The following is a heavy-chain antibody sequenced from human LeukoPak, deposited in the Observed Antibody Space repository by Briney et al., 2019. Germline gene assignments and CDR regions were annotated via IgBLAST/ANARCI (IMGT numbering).Heavy chain of an antibody. CDR2: IYSGGST. V-gene: IGHV3-53*01. CDR3: ARDRPGPLAVVAARPYYYGMDV. CDR1: GFTVSSNY. Sequence: PGGSLRLSCAVSGFTVSSNYMSWVRQAPGKGLEWVSVIYSGGSTYYADSVKGRFTISRDNSRNTLYLQMNSLRAEDTAVYYCARDRPGPLAVVAARPYYYGMDVWGQGTTVTVSS. D-gene: IGHD2-15*01. J-gene: IGHJ6*02.